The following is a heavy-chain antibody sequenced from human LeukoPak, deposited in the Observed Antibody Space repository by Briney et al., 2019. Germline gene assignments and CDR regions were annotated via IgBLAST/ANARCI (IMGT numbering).Heavy chain of an antibody. J-gene: IGHJ4*02. CDR3: AKDRGSGSYYEYFDY. CDR2: INPSGGST. CDR1: GYTFTSYY. D-gene: IGHD3-10*01. V-gene: IGHV1-46*01. Sequence: ASVKVSCKASGYTFTSYYMHWVRQAPGQGLEWMGIINPSGGSTSYAQKFQGRVTMTRDMSTSTVYMELSSLRAEDTAVYYCAKDRGSGSYYEYFDYWGQGTLVTVSS.